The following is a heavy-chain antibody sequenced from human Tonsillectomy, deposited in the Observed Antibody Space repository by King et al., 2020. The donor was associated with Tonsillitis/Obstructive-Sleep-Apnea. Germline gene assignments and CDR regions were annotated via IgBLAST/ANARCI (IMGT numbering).Heavy chain of an antibody. CDR1: GFTFSSYG. Sequence: VQLVESGGGVVQPGRSLRLSCVVSGFTFSSYGMHWVRQASGKGLEWVAVISYDGSNKYYADSVKGRFTISRDNSKNTLYLQMNSLRAEDTAVYYCAKGKVYEEGYFFDYWGQGTLVSVSS. CDR2: ISYDGSNK. V-gene: IGHV3-30*18. D-gene: IGHD2-8*01. CDR3: AKGKVYEEGYFFDY. J-gene: IGHJ4*02.